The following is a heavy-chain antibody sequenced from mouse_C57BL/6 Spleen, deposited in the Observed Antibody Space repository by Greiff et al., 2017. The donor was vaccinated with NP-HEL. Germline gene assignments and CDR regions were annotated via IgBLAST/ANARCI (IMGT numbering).Heavy chain of an antibody. V-gene: IGHV1-52*01. D-gene: IGHD2-5*01. J-gene: IGHJ1*03. CDR3: ARAYSKGYFDV. CDR2: IDPSDSET. CDR1: GYTFTSYW. Sequence: QVQLKQPGAELVRPGSSVKLSCKASGYTFTSYWMHWVKQRPIQGLEWIGNIDPSDSETHYNQKFKDKATLTVDKSSSTAYMQLSSLTSEDSAFYYCARAYSKGYFDVWGTGTTVTVSS.